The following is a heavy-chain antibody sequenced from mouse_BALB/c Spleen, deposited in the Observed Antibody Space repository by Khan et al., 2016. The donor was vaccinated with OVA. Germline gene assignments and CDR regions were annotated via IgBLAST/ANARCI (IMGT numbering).Heavy chain of an antibody. V-gene: IGHV14-3*02. CDR3: SRMARK. J-gene: IGHJ2*01. CDR1: GLNIKNTY. CDR2: INPTNGNT. Sequence: VQLQQSGAELVKSGATVKLSCTASGLNIKNTYMHWLKQRPEQGLEWIGSINPTNGNTKYDQKFKDKATITADTSSSTAYLQLSSLTSEDTAAKYCSRMARKWGQGTMLTVS.